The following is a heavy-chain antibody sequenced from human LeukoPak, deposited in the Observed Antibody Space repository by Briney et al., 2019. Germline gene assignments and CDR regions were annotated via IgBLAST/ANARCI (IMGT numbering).Heavy chain of an antibody. V-gene: IGHV5-51*01. CDR2: IYPGDSDT. Sequence: GESLKISCKGSGYSFTSYWIGWVRQMPGKGLEWMGTIYPGDSDTRYSPSFQGQVTISADKSISTAYLQWSSLKASDTAMYYCARVGTHDYGDYCMDYWGQGTLVTVSS. CDR1: GYSFTSYW. J-gene: IGHJ4*02. CDR3: ARVGTHDYGDYCMDY. D-gene: IGHD4-17*01.